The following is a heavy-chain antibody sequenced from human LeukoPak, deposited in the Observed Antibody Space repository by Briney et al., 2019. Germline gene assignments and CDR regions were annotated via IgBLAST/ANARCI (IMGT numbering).Heavy chain of an antibody. Sequence: KPSETLPLTCTASDEVITSNNWWSWVRQSPGKGLEWIGEIFHSGTTRYKASLESRVTMLLDKSKNQFSLRLNSVTAADTAVYFCARLRLSGGSFSVGWFDPWGQGIQVTVSS. D-gene: IGHD1-26*01. J-gene: IGHJ5*02. CDR3: ARLRLSGGSFSVGWFDP. CDR2: IFHSGTT. CDR1: DEVITSNNW. V-gene: IGHV4-4*02.